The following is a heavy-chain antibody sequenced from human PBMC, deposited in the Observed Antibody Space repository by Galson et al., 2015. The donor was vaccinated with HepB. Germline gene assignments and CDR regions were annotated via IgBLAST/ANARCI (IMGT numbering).Heavy chain of an antibody. CDR2: IIPIFGTA. Sequence: SVKVSCKASGGTFSSYAISWVRQAPGQGLEWMGGIIPIFGTANYAQKFQGRVTITADESTSTACMELSSLRSEDTAVYYCARVSRLVEMATQFDYWGQGTLVTVSS. J-gene: IGHJ4*02. CDR1: GGTFSSYA. D-gene: IGHD5-24*01. CDR3: ARVSRLVEMATQFDY. V-gene: IGHV1-69*13.